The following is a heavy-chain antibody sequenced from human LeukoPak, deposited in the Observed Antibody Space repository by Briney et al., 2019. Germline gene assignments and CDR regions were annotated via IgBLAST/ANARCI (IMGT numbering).Heavy chain of an antibody. CDR2: IYYSGST. CDR3: ARESNDYGDYGSDWYFDL. J-gene: IGHJ2*01. V-gene: IGHV4-59*01. D-gene: IGHD4-17*01. CDR1: GGSISSYY. Sequence: PSETLSLTCTVSGGSISSYYWSWIRQPPGKGLEWIGYIYYSGSTNYNPSLKSRVTTSVDTSKNQFSLKLSSVTAADTAVYYCARESNDYGDYGSDWYFDLWGRGTLVTVSS.